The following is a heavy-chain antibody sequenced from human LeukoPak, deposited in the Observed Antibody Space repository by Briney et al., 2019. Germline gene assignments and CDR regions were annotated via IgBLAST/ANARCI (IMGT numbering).Heavy chain of an antibody. CDR1: GFTFSGYW. J-gene: IGHJ4*02. Sequence: GGSLRLSCAASGFTFSGYWVTWVRQAPGKGLEWVANIKQDGSETYYVDSVKGRFTMSRDNAKNSLYLQMNSLGAEDTALYYCARGPARGNAFDYWGQGALVTVSS. CDR3: ARGPARGNAFDY. V-gene: IGHV3-7*01. D-gene: IGHD1-1*01. CDR2: IKQDGSET.